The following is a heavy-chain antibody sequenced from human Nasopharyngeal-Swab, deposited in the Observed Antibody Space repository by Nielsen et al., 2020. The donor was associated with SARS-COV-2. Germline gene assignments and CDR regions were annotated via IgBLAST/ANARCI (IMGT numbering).Heavy chain of an antibody. CDR2: IKQDGSEK. J-gene: IGHJ4*02. CDR3: ARVRTKTKYYDILTGLGGYFDY. Sequence: WIRQPPGKGLEWVANIKQDGSEKYYVDSVKGRFTISRDNAKNSLYLQMNSLRAEDTAVYYCARVRTKTKYYDILTGLGGYFDYWGQGTLVTVSS. D-gene: IGHD3-9*01. V-gene: IGHV3-7*03.